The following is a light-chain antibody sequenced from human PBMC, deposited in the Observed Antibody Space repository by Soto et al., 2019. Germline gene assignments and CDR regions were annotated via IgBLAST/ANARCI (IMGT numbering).Light chain of an antibody. V-gene: IGLV1-40*01. Sequence: QSVLTQPPSVSGAPGQRVTISCTGSSFNIGAGYDVHWYQQLPGTAPKLLIYGNSNRPSGVPDRFSGSKSGTSASLAITGLQAEDEADYYCQSYDSGLSGGGVFGGGTKVTVL. CDR2: GNS. CDR1: SFNIGAGYD. CDR3: QSYDSGLSGGGV. J-gene: IGLJ2*01.